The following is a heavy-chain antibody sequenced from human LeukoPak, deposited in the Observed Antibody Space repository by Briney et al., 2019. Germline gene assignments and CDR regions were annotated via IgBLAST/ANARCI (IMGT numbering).Heavy chain of an antibody. CDR1: GYTFTSYG. CDR2: ISAYNGNT. CDR3: ARVTALSGSYPYYFDY. Sequence: ASVKVSCKASGYTFTSYGISWDRQAPGQGLEWMGWISAYNGNTNYAQKLQGRVTMTTDTSTSTAYMELRSLRSDDTAVYYCARVTALSGSYPYYFDYWGQGTLVTVSS. J-gene: IGHJ4*02. D-gene: IGHD1-26*01. V-gene: IGHV1-18*01.